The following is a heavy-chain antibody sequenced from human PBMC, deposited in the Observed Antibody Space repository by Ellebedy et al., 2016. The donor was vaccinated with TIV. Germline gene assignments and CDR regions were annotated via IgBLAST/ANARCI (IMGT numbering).Heavy chain of an antibody. J-gene: IGHJ5*02. CDR2: INHSGST. CDR3: ARGVLLWFGELSGWFDP. D-gene: IGHD3-10*01. V-gene: IGHV4-34*01. Sequence: SETLSLXCAVYGGSFSGYYWSWIRQPPGKGLEWIGEINHSGSTNYNPSLKSRVTISVDRSKNQFSLKLSSVTAADTAVYYCARGVLLWFGELSGWFDPWGQGTLVTVSS. CDR1: GGSFSGYY.